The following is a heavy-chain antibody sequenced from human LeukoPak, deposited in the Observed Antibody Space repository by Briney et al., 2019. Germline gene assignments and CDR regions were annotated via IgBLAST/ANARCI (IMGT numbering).Heavy chain of an antibody. CDR2: INHSGST. CDR3: ARGSKRPTAQIDY. Sequence: TSETLSLTCAVYGGSFSGYYCSWIRQPPGKGLEWIGEINHSGSTNYNPSLKSRVTISVDTSKNQFSLKLSSVTAADTAVYYCARGSKRPTAQIDYWGQGTLVTVSS. CDR1: GGSFSGYY. V-gene: IGHV4-34*01. J-gene: IGHJ4*02. D-gene: IGHD4-11*01.